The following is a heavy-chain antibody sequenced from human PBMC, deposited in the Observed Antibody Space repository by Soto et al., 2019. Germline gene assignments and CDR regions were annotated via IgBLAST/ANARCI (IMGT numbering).Heavy chain of an antibody. CDR1: GGSIISGGYY. CDR3: AREGHVENLGSNWFDP. CDR2: IYYSGST. V-gene: IGHV4-31*03. J-gene: IGHJ5*02. Sequence: SETLSLTCTVSGGSIISGGYYCIGIGQRPGKGLEWIGYIYYSGSTYYNPSLKSRVTISVDTSKNQFSLKLSSVTAADTAVYYCAREGHVENLGSNWFDPWGQGTLVTVSS.